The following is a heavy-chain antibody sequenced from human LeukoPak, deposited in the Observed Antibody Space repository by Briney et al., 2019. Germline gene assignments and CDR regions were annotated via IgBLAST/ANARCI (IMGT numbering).Heavy chain of an antibody. V-gene: IGHV3-30*03. CDR1: GFTFTTYG. CDR3: ARGAYYYGLGTHYMGY. Sequence: HPGRSLRLSCAASGFTFTTYGMHWVRQAPGKGLEWVAFISFDESNKFYADSVKGRFTISRDNSKNTLYVQMNSLRTEDTAVYYCARGAYYYGLGTHYMGYWGQGTLVAVSS. J-gene: IGHJ4*02. CDR2: ISFDESNK. D-gene: IGHD3-10*01.